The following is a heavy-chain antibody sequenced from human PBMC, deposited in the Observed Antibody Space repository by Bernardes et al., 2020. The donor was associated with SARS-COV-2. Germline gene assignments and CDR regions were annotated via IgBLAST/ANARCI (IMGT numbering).Heavy chain of an antibody. Sequence: SETLSLTCTVSGGSISSGSYYWSWIRQPAGKGLEWIGRIYTSGSTNYNPSLKSRVTISVDTSKNQFSLKLSSVTAADTAVYYCARASRYCSSTSCYPGMDVWGQGTTVTVSS. V-gene: IGHV4-61*02. D-gene: IGHD2-2*01. CDR2: IYTSGST. CDR3: ARASRYCSSTSCYPGMDV. CDR1: GGSISSGSYY. J-gene: IGHJ6*02.